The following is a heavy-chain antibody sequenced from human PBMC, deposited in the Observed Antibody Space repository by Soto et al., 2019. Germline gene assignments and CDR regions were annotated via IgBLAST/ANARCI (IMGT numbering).Heavy chain of an antibody. V-gene: IGHV6-1*01. J-gene: IGHJ4*02. CDR1: GDSVSSNSAA. CDR3: ARETDWNLGGDLDY. Sequence: SQTLSLTCAISGDSVSSNSAAWKWIRQSPSRGLEWLGRTYYRSKWYNDYAVSVKSRITINPDTSKNQFSLQLNSVTPEDTAVYYCARETDWNLGGDLDYWGQGTLVTVSS. D-gene: IGHD1-1*01. CDR2: TYYRSKWYN.